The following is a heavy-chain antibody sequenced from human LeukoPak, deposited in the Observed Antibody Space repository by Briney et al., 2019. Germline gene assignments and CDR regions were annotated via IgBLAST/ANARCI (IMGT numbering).Heavy chain of an antibody. Sequence: ASVKVSCKASGYTFTSYDINWVRQAPGQGLEWMGWINPNSGGTNYAQKFQGRVTMTRDTSISTAYMELSRLRSDDTAVYYCARDGEGKDYDYVWGSYRYTYWGQGTLVTVSS. J-gene: IGHJ4*02. V-gene: IGHV1-2*02. CDR3: ARDGEGKDYDYVWGSYRYTY. D-gene: IGHD3-16*02. CDR1: GYTFTSYD. CDR2: INPNSGGT.